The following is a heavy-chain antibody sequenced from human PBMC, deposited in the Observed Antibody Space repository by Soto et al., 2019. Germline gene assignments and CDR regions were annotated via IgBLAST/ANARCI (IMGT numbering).Heavy chain of an antibody. CDR2: IISGGNA. CDR1: GFSFSNHD. V-gene: IGHV3-13*01. J-gene: IGHJ3*01. CDR3: VRVNADAYDV. Sequence: PGGSLRLSCAASGFSFSNHDMHWVRQPKGKGLEWVSGIISGGNAYFADSVKGRFSISRENAKNSYYLQTSSLRAEGTAMYYCVRVNADAYDVWGQGTMVTVSS.